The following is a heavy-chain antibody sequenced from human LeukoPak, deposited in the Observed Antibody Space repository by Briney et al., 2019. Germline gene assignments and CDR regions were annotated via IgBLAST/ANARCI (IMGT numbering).Heavy chain of an antibody. CDR1: GYTLTELS. Sequence: ASVKVSCKVSGYTLTELSMHWVRQAPGKGLEWMGGFDPDDGETIYAQKFQGRDTMTEDTSTDTAYMELSGLRSEDTAVYYCATAIVPAARPFDYWGQGTLVTVSS. CDR2: FDPDDGET. CDR3: ATAIVPAARPFDY. D-gene: IGHD2-2*01. V-gene: IGHV1-24*01. J-gene: IGHJ4*02.